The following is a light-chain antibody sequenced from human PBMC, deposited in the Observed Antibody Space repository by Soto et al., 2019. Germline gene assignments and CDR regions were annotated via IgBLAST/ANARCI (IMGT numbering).Light chain of an antibody. CDR2: LGS. CDR3: MQALQTPRT. J-gene: IGKJ2*01. CDR1: QSLLHSNGYNY. Sequence: DIVMTQSPLSLPVTPGEPASISCRSSQSLLHSNGYNYLDWYLQKPGQSPQLLIYLGSNRASGVPDRFRGSGSGTDFPLKISRVEAEDVGVYYCMQALQTPRTFGQGTKLEIK. V-gene: IGKV2-28*01.